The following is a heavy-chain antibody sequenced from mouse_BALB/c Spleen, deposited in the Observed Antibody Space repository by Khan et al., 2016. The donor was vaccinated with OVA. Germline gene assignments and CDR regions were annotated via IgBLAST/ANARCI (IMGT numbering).Heavy chain of an antibody. CDR2: IDPSTGYT. J-gene: IGHJ3*01. D-gene: IGHD1-3*01. CDR1: GYTFNTYW. Sequence: QVQLKQSGTELAKPGASVKMSCRASGYTFNTYWIHWVKQRPGQGLEWIGYIDPSTGYTEYNQKFKDRATLTTDKSSNTAYMQLSSLTSEDSTVFYCARSGMFEFFAYWGQGTLVTVSA. V-gene: IGHV1-7*01. CDR3: ARSGMFEFFAY.